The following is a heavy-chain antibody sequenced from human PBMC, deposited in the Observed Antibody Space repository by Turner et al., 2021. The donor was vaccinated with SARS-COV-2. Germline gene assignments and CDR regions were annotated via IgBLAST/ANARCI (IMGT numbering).Heavy chain of an antibody. Sequence: QLQLQESGPGLVKPSETLSLTCTVSGGSISSSSYYWGWTRQPPGQGLEWIGSIYYSGSTYYHPSLKSRVTISVDTSKNQFSVKLSSVTAADTAVYYCAIAPNYYYGMDVWGQGTTVTVSS. V-gene: IGHV4-39*01. CDR1: GGSISSSSYY. J-gene: IGHJ6*02. CDR2: IYYSGST. CDR3: AIAPNYYYGMDV.